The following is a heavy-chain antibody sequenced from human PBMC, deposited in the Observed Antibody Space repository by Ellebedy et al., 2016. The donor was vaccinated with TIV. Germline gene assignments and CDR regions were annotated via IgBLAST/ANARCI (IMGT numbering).Heavy chain of an antibody. CDR3: ARVGVPAAHAFDY. V-gene: IGHV4-30-4*08. D-gene: IGHD2-2*01. CDR2: IYYSGST. CDR1: GGSFSGYY. Sequence: SETLSLTCAVYGGSFSGYYWSWIRQPPGKGLEWIGYIYYSGSTYYNPSLKSRVTISVDTSKNQFSLKLSSVTAADTAVYYCARVGVPAAHAFDYWGQGTLVTVSS. J-gene: IGHJ4*02.